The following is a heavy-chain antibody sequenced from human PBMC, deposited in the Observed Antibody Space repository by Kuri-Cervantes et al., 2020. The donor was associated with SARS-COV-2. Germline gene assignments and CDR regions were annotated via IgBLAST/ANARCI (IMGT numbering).Heavy chain of an antibody. CDR2: ISGTGFNT. J-gene: IGHJ4*02. Sequence: GESLKISCTASGFTLSTYAFSWVRQAPVKGPEWVSFISGTGFNTDYAASVKGRFTVSRDNSKNTLYLQMNSLRSEDTARYYCARDGYNFIPFDYWGQGILVTVSS. CDR1: GFTLSTYA. CDR3: ARDGYNFIPFDY. V-gene: IGHV3-23*01. D-gene: IGHD5-24*01.